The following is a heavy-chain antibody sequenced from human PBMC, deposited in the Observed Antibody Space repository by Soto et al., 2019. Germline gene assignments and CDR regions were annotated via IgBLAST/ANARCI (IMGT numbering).Heavy chain of an antibody. V-gene: IGHV4-4*02. CDR3: ARHPPYSAFDY. J-gene: IGHJ4*02. CDR1: GVSISSNW. D-gene: IGHD3-16*01. CDR2: IYHSGST. Sequence: SETLSLTCTVSGVSISSNWWSWVRQPPGKGLEWIGEIYHSGSTNYNPSLKSRVTISVDKSKNQFSLKLSSVTAADTAVYYCARHPPYSAFDYWGQGTLVTVSS.